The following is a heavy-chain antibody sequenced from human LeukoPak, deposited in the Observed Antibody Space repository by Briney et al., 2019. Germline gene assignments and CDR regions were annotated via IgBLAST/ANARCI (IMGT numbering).Heavy chain of an antibody. CDR1: GFTFSSYA. J-gene: IGHJ3*01. D-gene: IGHD1-26*01. V-gene: IGHV3-23*01. Sequence: GGSLRLSCAASGFTFSSYAMSWVRQAPGKGLEWVSAISGSGGSTYYADSVKGRFTISRDNSKNTLFLQMNSLRAEDMAVYYCARIEWERLGRAFDVWGQGTMVTVSS. CDR3: ARIEWERLGRAFDV. CDR2: ISGSGGST.